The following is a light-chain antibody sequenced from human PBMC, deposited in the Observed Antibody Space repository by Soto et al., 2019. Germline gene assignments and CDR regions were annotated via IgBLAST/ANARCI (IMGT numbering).Light chain of an antibody. CDR3: LQYNSNSRT. CDR2: GAS. V-gene: IGKV1-5*01. Sequence: DIQMTQSPSTLSASVGDRVTITGRASQSISTWLAWYQQKPGKAPKLLIYGASSLESGVPSRFSGSGSGTEFTLTINSLQPGDFATYYCLQYNSNSRTFGQGTKVDIK. J-gene: IGKJ1*01. CDR1: QSISTW.